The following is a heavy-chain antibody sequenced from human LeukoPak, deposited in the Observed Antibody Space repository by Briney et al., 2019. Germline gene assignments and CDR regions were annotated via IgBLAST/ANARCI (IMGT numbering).Heavy chain of an antibody. J-gene: IGHJ3*02. V-gene: IGHV4-59*01. CDR2: IYYSGST. D-gene: IGHD6-13*01. Sequence: SETLSLTCTVSGGSISSYYWSWIRQPPGKGLEWIGYIYYSGSTNYNPSLKSRVTISVDTSKNQFSLKLSSVTAADTAVYYCATSSGYRNAFDIWGQGTMVTVSS. CDR1: GGSISSYY. CDR3: ATSSGYRNAFDI.